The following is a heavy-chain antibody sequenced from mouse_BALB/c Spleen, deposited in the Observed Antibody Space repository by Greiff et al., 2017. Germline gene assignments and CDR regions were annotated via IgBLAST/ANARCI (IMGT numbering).Heavy chain of an antibody. CDR1: GFTFSSFG. V-gene: IGHV5-17*02. CDR2: ISSGSSTI. J-gene: IGHJ2*01. Sequence: EVQVVESGGGLVQPGGSRKLSCAASGFTFSSFGMHWVRQAPEKGLEWVAYISSGSSTIYYADTVKGRFTISRDNPKNTLFLQMTSLRSEDTAMYYCARRGVSHYFDYWGQGTTLTVSS. CDR3: ARRGVSHYFDY.